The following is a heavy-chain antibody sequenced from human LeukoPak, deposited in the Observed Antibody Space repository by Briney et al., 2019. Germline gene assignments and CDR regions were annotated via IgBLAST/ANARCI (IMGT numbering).Heavy chain of an antibody. Sequence: PGGSLSLSCAASGFTFSSYAMSWVRQAPGKGLEWVSAISGSGGSTYYADSVKGRFTISRDNSKNTLYLQMNSLRAEDTAVYYCARIPLGELSPPLDYWGQGTLVTVSS. CDR2: ISGSGGST. CDR1: GFTFSSYA. V-gene: IGHV3-23*01. CDR3: ARIPLGELSPPLDY. D-gene: IGHD3-16*02. J-gene: IGHJ4*02.